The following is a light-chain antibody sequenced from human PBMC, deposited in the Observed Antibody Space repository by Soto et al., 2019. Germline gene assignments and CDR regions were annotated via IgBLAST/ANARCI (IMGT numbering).Light chain of an antibody. CDR2: AAT. J-gene: IGKJ4*01. Sequence: AIQMAQSPSSLSASVGGRVTITCRASQGIGNDVGWYQQKPGKAPKLLLYAATTLQSGVPSRFSGTRPGTDFTLPIRTLQPEDFATFYCVQDHNSALTVGGGTKVEMK. CDR1: QGIGND. CDR3: VQDHNSALT. V-gene: IGKV1-6*02.